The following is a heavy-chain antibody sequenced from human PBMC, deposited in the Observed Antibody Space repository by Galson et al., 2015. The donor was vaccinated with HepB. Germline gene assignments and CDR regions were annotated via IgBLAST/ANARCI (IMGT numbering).Heavy chain of an antibody. V-gene: IGHV1-3*01. CDR3: ARSGVSRYYYYMDV. CDR1: GYTFTSYA. Sequence: SVKVSCKASGYTFTSYAMHWVRQAPGQRLEWMGWINAGNGNTKYSQKFQGRVTITRDTSASTAYMELSSLRSEDTAVYYCARSGVSRYYYYMDVWGKGTRSPSP. D-gene: IGHD3-10*01. CDR2: INAGNGNT. J-gene: IGHJ6*03.